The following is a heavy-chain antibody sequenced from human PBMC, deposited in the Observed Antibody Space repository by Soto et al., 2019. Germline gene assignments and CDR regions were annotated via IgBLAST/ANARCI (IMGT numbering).Heavy chain of an antibody. CDR1: GVTCGSYA. Sequence: GGSLRLACAASGVTCGSYAMSWVLQSPGKGLEWVSAISGSGGSTYYADSVKGRFTISRDNSKNTLYLQMNSLRAEDTAVYYCAKVLWGRSGSTNFVYWGQGPLVTVSS. V-gene: IGHV3-23*01. J-gene: IGHJ4*02. CDR2: ISGSGGST. D-gene: IGHD6-19*01. CDR3: AKVLWGRSGSTNFVY.